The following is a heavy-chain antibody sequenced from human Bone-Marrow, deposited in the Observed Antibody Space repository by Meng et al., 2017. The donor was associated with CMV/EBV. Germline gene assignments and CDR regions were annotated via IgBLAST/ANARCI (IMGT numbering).Heavy chain of an antibody. V-gene: IGHV3-30-3*01. D-gene: IGHD2-15*01. CDR3: ARVYCSRGSCSFDY. CDR2: ISYDGTNK. Sequence: GGSLRLSCAASRFTFSSYPMHWVRQAPGKGLEWVAVISYDGTNKYYADSVKGRFTISRDNAKNALHLQMNSLRDEDTAVYYCARVYCSRGSCSFDYWGQGTLVTVSS. J-gene: IGHJ4*02. CDR1: RFTFSSYP.